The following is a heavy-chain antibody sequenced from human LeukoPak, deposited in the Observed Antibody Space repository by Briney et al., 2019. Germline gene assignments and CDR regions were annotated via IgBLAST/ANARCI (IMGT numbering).Heavy chain of an antibody. CDR1: GYGFSSYW. V-gene: IGHV5-51*01. D-gene: IGHD6-13*01. J-gene: IGHJ3*01. CDR3: ARRPAGRAGFDL. CDR2: IFPHDSDT. Sequence: PGESLKISCQGSGYGFSSYWIGWVRQMPGKGLERIGVIFPHDSDTTYSPSFQGQISFSADRSINTAYLQWHSLKASDTAIYYCARRPAGRAGFDLWGQGTLVIVSA.